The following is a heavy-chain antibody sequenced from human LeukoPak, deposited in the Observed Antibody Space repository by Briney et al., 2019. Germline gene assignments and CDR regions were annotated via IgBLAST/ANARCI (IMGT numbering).Heavy chain of an antibody. Sequence: ASVKVSCKVSGYTLTELSMHWVRQAPGKGLEWMGGFDPEDGETIYAQKFQGRVTMTEDTSTDTAYMELSSLRSEDTAVYYCATEPKGDYYYYYDGMDVWGQGTTVTVSS. CDR1: GYTLTELS. V-gene: IGHV1-24*01. CDR3: ATEPKGDYYYYYDGMDV. CDR2: FDPEDGET. J-gene: IGHJ6*02. D-gene: IGHD3-16*01.